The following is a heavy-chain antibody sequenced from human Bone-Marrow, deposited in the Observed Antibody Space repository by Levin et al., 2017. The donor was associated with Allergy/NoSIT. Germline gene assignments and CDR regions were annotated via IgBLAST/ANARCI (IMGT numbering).Heavy chain of an antibody. CDR3: ARDPARGYYDSSGYSGDH. CDR2: ISSSGDST. J-gene: IGHJ4*02. V-gene: IGHV3-48*01. CDR1: GFSFWHYT. Sequence: GGSLRLSCAASGFSFWHYTMNWVRQAPGKGLEWVSCISSSGDSTYYADSVKGRFTISRDNAKNSLYLQLNRLRAEDTALYYCARDPARGYYDSSGYSGDHWGQGTLVTVSS. D-gene: IGHD3-22*01.